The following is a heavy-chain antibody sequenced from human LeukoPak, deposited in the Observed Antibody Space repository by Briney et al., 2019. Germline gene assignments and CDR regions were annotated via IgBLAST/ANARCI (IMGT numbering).Heavy chain of an antibody. CDR2: IIPIFGTA. Sequence: ASVKVSCKASGGTFSSYAISWVRQAPGQGLEWMGGIIPIFGTANYAQKFQGRVTITADESTSTAYMELSSLRSEDTAVYYCARAGYYYDSSGYYLGYWGREPWSPSPQ. J-gene: IGHJ4*02. V-gene: IGHV1-69*13. CDR3: ARAGYYYDSSGYYLGY. CDR1: GGTFSSYA. D-gene: IGHD3-22*01.